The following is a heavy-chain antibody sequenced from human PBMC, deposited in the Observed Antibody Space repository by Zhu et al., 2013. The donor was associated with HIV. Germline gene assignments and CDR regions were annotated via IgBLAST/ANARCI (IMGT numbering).Heavy chain of an antibody. Sequence: EVQLVESGGGLIQPGGSLRLSCAASGFTVSSNYMTWVRQAPGKGLEWVSVIYSGGSTFYADSVKGRFTISTDNSKNTLYLQMNSLRAEDTAVYYCAKDRGDHSHYYDSSGYSHFDYWGQGNPGHRLL. CDR3: AKDRGDHSHYYDSSGYSHFDY. CDR1: GFTVSSNY. CDR2: IYSGGST. V-gene: IGHV3-53*01. D-gene: IGHD3-22*01. J-gene: IGHJ4*02.